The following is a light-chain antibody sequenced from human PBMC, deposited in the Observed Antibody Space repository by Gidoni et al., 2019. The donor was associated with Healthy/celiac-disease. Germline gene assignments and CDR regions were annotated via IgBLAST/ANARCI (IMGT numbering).Light chain of an antibody. CDR2: DAS. J-gene: IGKJ2*01. Sequence: DIQMTQSPSSLSASVGERVTIPCRASQSISSYFNSYQQKPGKDPNRLIYDASSLQSRVPSRFSGSGSGTDFTITTSSLQPADFATDYCQQSYSTPGYTFGQGTKVEIK. V-gene: IGKV1-39*01. CDR1: QSISSY. CDR3: QQSYSTPGYT.